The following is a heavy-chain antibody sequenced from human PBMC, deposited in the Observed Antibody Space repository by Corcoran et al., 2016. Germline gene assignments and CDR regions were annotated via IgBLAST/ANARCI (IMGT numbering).Heavy chain of an antibody. V-gene: IGHV3-53*01. J-gene: IGHJ4*02. D-gene: IGHD1-7*01. CDR2: IYSGGST. CDR1: GFTVSSNY. Sequence: EVQLVESGGGLIQPGGSLRLSCAASGFTVSSNYMSWVRPAPGKGLEWVSVIYSGGSTYYADSVKGRFTISRENSKNTRYLQMNSQQAEDTGVYYCATQRNYGFFDYWGQGPLVTVSS. CDR3: ATQRNYGFFDY.